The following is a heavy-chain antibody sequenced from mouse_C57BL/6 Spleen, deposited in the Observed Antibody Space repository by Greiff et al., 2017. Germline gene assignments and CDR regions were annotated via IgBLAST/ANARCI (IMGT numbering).Heavy chain of an antibody. D-gene: IGHD2-4*01. CDR2: INPSSGYT. CDR3: ARYYDYDERYYAMDY. V-gene: IGHV1-7*01. CDR1: GYTFTSYW. J-gene: IGHJ4*01. Sequence: VKLVESGAELAKPGASVKLSCKASGYTFTSYWMHWVKQRPGQGLEWIGYINPSSGYTKYNQKFKDKATLTEDKSSSTADMQLSILTNEDSAVYYCARYYDYDERYYAMDYWGQGTSVTVSS.